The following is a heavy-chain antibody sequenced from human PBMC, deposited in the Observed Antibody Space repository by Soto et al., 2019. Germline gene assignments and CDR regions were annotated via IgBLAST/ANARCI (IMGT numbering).Heavy chain of an antibody. V-gene: IGHV3-15*01. Sequence: EVQLVESGGGLAKPGGSLTLSCAASGFSFSNVWMSWVRQAPGKGLEWVGHIQSENVGGTTDYTAPVRGRFTISRDDSKHTLYMHMNSLRTEDTGVYYCTTYSTRTFCDGGPCYSVPTKIHDSWGQGILVTVSS. D-gene: IGHD2-15*01. CDR3: TTYSTRTFCDGGPCYSVPTKIHDS. CDR1: GFSFSNVW. CDR2: IQSENVGGTT. J-gene: IGHJ4*02.